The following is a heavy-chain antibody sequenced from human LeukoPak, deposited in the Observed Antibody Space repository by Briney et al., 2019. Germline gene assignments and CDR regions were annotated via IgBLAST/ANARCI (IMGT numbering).Heavy chain of an antibody. CDR3: GRDQGSVRGAFDI. CDR1: GYSFTSYD. J-gene: IGHJ3*02. CDR2: ISAYNGNT. Sequence: GGSVRLFCEASGYSFTSYDISWVRHSTGQGLEWMGCISAYNGNTNYAQKLQGSVTMTADTSTSTAYLEQRSLRSDDAAVLYCGRDQGSVRGAFDIWVQGTMVTVSS. D-gene: IGHD3-10*01. V-gene: IGHV1-18*04.